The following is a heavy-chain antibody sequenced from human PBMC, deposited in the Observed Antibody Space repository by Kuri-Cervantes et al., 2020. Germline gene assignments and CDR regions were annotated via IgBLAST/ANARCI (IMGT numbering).Heavy chain of an antibody. Sequence: LRLXCAXSGYSISSSNWWGWIRXLPGXXLEXXGHIHYSGSTYYSPSLKSRVTXSVDTSXXXFSLRLSSVTAADTAVYSCARELSDGYLKGGFDYWGQGTLVTVSS. CDR3: ARELSDGYLKGGFDY. CDR2: IHYSGST. V-gene: IGHV4-28*03. J-gene: IGHJ4*02. CDR1: GYSISSSNW. D-gene: IGHD5-24*01.